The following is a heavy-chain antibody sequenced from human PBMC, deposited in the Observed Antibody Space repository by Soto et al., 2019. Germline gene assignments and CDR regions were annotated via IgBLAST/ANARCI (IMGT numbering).Heavy chain of an antibody. Sequence: QVQLVRTGAEVKEPGASVKVSCKASGYTLASYYMHWVRQAPGQGLEWMGLIDPNGGWTPYAQRFQGRLTVTRDTSTSTIYMELSSLRSEDTAVYYCVREGAAAAKMLDYWGQGTLVTVSS. CDR3: VREGAAAAKMLDY. CDR2: IDPNGGWT. J-gene: IGHJ4*02. V-gene: IGHV1-46*01. CDR1: GYTLASYY. D-gene: IGHD6-25*01.